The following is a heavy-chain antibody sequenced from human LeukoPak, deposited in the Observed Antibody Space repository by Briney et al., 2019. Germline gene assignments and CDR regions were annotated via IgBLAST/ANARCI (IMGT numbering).Heavy chain of an antibody. D-gene: IGHD6-19*01. CDR3: AKDIRPAVAGFNFDY. V-gene: IGHV3-43D*03. J-gene: IGHJ4*02. CDR1: GFTFDDYA. CDR2: ISWDGGST. Sequence: PGGSLRLSCAASGFTFDDYAMHWVRQAPGKGLEWVSLISWDGGSTYYADSVKGRFTISRDNSKNSLYLQMNSLRAEDTALYYCAKDIRPAVAGFNFDYWGQGTLVTVSS.